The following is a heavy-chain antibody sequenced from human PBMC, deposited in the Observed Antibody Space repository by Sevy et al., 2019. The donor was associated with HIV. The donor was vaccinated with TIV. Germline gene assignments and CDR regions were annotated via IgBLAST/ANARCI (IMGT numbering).Heavy chain of an antibody. CDR2: IPYDGSNK. Sequence: GGSLRLSCAASGFTFSSYGMRWVRQAPGKGLEWVAVIPYDGSNKYYADSVKGRFTISRDNSKNTLYLQMNSLRAEDTAVYYWGKDSRYSSSCEDYWGQGTLVTVSS. CDR1: GFTFSSYG. J-gene: IGHJ4*02. D-gene: IGHD6-13*01. CDR3: GKDSRYSSSCEDY. V-gene: IGHV3-30*18.